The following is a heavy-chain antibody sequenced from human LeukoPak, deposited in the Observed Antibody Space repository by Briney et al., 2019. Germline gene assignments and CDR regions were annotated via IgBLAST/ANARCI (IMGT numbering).Heavy chain of an antibody. CDR3: TRHISCSSTDCYFTY. V-gene: IGHV4-39*01. J-gene: IGHJ4*02. D-gene: IGHD2-2*01. Sequence: SETLSLTCTVSGASISTSSYYWGWIRQPPGKGLGWIGSIYYSGTTYYNPSLKSRVTISVDTSKNQFSLKLSSVTAADTAVYYCTRHISCSSTDCYFTYWGQGTQVTVSS. CDR2: IYYSGTT. CDR1: GASISTSSYY.